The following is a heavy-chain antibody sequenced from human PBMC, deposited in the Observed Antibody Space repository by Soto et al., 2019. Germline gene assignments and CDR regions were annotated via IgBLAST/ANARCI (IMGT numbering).Heavy chain of an antibody. CDR1: GGSVSSGSFH. D-gene: IGHD6-19*01. Sequence: SETLSLTCSVSGGSVSSGSFHWSWIRQPPGKGLQSIGSIFYNGTANYSPSLKNRVSISIDTSQSQFFLQLISVAAADTAVYYCARIGGWYDIDFWGQGRLVTVSS. CDR2: IFYNGTA. CDR3: ARIGGWYDIDF. V-gene: IGHV4-61*01. J-gene: IGHJ4*02.